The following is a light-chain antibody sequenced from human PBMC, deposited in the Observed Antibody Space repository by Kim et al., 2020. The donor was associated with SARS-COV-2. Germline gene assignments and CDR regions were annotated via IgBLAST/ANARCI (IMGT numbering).Light chain of an antibody. Sequence: DIVMTQSPDSLAVSLGERATINCKSSQSILYTSNNKNYLAWYQQKPGQPPKLLIYWASIRESGVPDRFSGSGSGTDFTLTISSLQAEDVAVYYCQQYFRPWYTFGQGTKLVI. J-gene: IGKJ2*01. CDR3: QQYFRPWYT. CDR1: QSILYTSNNKNY. CDR2: WAS. V-gene: IGKV4-1*01.